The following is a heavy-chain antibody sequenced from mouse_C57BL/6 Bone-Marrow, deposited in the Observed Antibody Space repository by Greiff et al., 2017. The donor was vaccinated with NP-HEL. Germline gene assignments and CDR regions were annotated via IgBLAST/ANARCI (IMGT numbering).Heavy chain of an antibody. CDR1: GYTFTSYW. D-gene: IGHD1-1*01. V-gene: IGHV1-52*01. J-gene: IGHJ1*03. Sequence: QVQLQQPGAELVRPGSSVKLSCKASGYTFTSYWMHWVKQRPIQGLEWIGNIDPSDSETHYNQKFKDKATLTVDKSSSTAYMQLSSLTSEDSAVYYCAREGPTTVDLDGYFDVWGTGTTVTVSS. CDR2: IDPSDSET. CDR3: AREGPTTVDLDGYFDV.